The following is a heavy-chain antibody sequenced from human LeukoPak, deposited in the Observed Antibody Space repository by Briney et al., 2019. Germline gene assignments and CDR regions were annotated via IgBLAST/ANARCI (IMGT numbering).Heavy chain of an antibody. Sequence: PGGSLRLSCAASQFNFNIYAMNWVRQAPGKGLEWVSTISGSGRSTYYADSVQGRFTIFRDNSKNTVYLQMSSLRVDDTAIYYCAKAYGTAAASDAFDIWGQGTMVTV. J-gene: IGHJ3*02. D-gene: IGHD6-13*01. V-gene: IGHV3-23*01. CDR1: QFNFNIYA. CDR3: AKAYGTAAASDAFDI. CDR2: ISGSGRST.